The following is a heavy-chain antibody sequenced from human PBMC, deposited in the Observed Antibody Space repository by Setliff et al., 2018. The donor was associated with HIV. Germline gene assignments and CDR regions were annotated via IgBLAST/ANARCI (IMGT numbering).Heavy chain of an antibody. J-gene: IGHJ4*02. V-gene: IGHV4-4*07. Sequence: SETLSLTCNVSGASTNAYFLSWVRHPAGKGLEWIGHIYTSGITNHNPSLKSRVTMSLDTSKEQFSLRLRSVTAADTATYYCAREPSPSQWQPLYFDVWGRGILVTVSS. D-gene: IGHD6-19*01. CDR2: IYTSGIT. CDR1: GASTNAYF. CDR3: AREPSPSQWQPLYFDV.